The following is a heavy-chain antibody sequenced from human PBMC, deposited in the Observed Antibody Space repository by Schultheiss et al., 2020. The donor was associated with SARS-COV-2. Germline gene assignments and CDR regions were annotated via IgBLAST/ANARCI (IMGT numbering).Heavy chain of an antibody. CDR2: IKQDGSET. Sequence: GGSLRLSCAASGFTFSSYSMSWVRQAPGKGLEWVANIKQDGSETYYVDSVKGRFTISRDNAKNSLYLQMNSLRAEDTAVYYCARDLYVDGNNYGYFGWGQGTLVTVSS. CDR1: GFTFSSYS. V-gene: IGHV3-7*03. D-gene: IGHD3-22*01. J-gene: IGHJ4*02. CDR3: ARDLYVDGNNYGYFG.